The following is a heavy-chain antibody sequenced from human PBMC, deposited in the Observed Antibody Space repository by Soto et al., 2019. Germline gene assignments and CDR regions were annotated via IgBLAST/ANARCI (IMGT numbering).Heavy chain of an antibody. D-gene: IGHD4-17*01. V-gene: IGHV1-18*01. Sequence: QVQLMQSGAEVKKPGASVRVSCKASGYPFTTYGISWVRQAPGQGPEWMGWISGYNDDRNYAQKFQGRVTMTIDTSTSTGYMDLRSLRPDDSAVYYCARASRAYGDCDYWGQGTLVTVSS. J-gene: IGHJ4*02. CDR3: ARASRAYGDCDY. CDR2: ISGYNDDR. CDR1: GYPFTTYG.